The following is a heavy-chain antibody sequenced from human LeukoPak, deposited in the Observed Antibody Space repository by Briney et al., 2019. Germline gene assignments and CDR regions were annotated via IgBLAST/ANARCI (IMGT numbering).Heavy chain of an antibody. CDR1: GYTFTVYY. CDR2: ISAYNGNT. CDR3: ARFGLGKHIEVAGIPFDI. V-gene: IGHV1-18*04. Sequence: GASVKVSCKASGYTFTVYYIHWVRQAPGQGLEWMGWISAYNGNTNYTQKLQGRVTMTTDTSTSTAYMELRSLRSDDTAAYYCARFGLGKHIEVAGIPFDIWGQGTMVTVSS. J-gene: IGHJ3*02. D-gene: IGHD6-19*01.